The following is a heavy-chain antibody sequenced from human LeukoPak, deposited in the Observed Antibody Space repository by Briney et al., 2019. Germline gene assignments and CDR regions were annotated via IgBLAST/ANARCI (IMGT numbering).Heavy chain of an antibody. CDR2: IIPIFGTA. V-gene: IGHV1-69*05. Sequence: ASVKVSCKASGGTFSSYAISWVRQAPGQGLEWMGRIIPIFGTANYAQKFQGRVTITTDESTSTAYMELSSLRSEDTAVYYCARDRRYYFDYWGQGTLVTVSS. J-gene: IGHJ4*02. CDR3: ARDRRYYFDY. CDR1: GGTFSSYA.